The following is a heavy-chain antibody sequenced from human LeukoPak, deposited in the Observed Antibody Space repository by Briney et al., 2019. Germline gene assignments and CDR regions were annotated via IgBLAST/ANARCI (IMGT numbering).Heavy chain of an antibody. Sequence: PSETLSLTCTVSGCSISSYYWSWIRQPAGKGLEWIGRIHTSGNTDYNPSLKSRVTMSVDTSKNQFSLKVRSVTAADTAVYYCAREGSATARPFVSNDYWGQGTLVTVSS. D-gene: IGHD6-6*01. V-gene: IGHV4-4*07. J-gene: IGHJ4*02. CDR2: IHTSGNT. CDR1: GCSISSYY. CDR3: AREGSATARPFVSNDY.